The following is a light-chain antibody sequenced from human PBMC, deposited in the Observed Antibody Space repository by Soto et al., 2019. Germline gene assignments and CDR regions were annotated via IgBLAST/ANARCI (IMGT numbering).Light chain of an antibody. CDR1: QSVSSN. Sequence: EIVLTQSPATLSLSPGERATLSCRASQSVSSNLAWYQQKPGQAPRLLIYGASTRATGIPARFSGSGSGTEFTLPISSLQPDDFATYYCQQYNSYSPLTFGGGTKVDIK. CDR2: GAS. J-gene: IGKJ4*01. CDR3: QQYNSYSPLT. V-gene: IGKV3-15*01.